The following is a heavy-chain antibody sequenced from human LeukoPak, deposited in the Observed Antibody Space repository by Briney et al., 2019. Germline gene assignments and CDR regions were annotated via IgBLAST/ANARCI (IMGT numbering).Heavy chain of an antibody. V-gene: IGHV3-21*01. Sequence: GGSLRLSCAASGFTFSSYSMNWVRQAPGRGLEWVSSISSSSSYIYYADSVKGRFTISRDNAKNSLYLQMNSLRAEDTAVYYCARAKGRMYSSTCFDYWGQGTLVTVSS. CDR1: GFTFSSYS. D-gene: IGHD6-19*01. J-gene: IGHJ4*02. CDR3: ARAKGRMYSSTCFDY. CDR2: ISSSSSYI.